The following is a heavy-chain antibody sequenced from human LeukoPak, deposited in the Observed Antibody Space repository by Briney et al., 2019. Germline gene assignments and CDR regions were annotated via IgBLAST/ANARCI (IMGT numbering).Heavy chain of an antibody. CDR1: GGSISSYY. J-gene: IGHJ4*02. CDR2: IYYSGST. Sequence: SETLSLTCTVSGGSISSYYWSWIRQPPGKGLEWIGYIYYSGSTNYNPSLKSRVTISVDTSKNQFSLKLSPVTAADTAVYYCARQLGYSYGNDYWGQGTLVTVSS. D-gene: IGHD5-18*01. CDR3: ARQLGYSYGNDY. V-gene: IGHV4-59*08.